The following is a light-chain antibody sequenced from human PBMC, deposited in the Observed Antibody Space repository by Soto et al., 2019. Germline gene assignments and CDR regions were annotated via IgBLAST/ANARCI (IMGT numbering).Light chain of an antibody. V-gene: IGKV1-33*01. CDR3: QHYDNRPPMCT. J-gene: IGKJ2*02. CDR1: QDINKY. CDR2: DAS. Sequence: DIQMTQTPSSLSVSVGDRVTITCQASQDINKYVTWYQQKPGQAPKLLIYDASNLAAGVPSRFSGSGSGTDFSLTISSLQPEDIATYYCQHYDNRPPMCTFGQGTKLEIK.